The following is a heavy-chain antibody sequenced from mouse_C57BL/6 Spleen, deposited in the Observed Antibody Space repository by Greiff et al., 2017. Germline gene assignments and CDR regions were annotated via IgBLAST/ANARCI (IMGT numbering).Heavy chain of an antibody. CDR1: GFTFSDYG. D-gene: IGHD3-2*02. J-gene: IGHJ3*01. Sequence: EVKLVESGGGLVQPGGSLKLSCAASGFTFSDYGMAWVRQAPRKGPEWVAFISNLAYSIYYADTVTGRFTISRENAKNTLYLEMSSLRSEDTAMYYCASLDSSGYLAYWGQGTLVTVSA. V-gene: IGHV5-15*01. CDR2: ISNLAYSI. CDR3: ASLDSSGYLAY.